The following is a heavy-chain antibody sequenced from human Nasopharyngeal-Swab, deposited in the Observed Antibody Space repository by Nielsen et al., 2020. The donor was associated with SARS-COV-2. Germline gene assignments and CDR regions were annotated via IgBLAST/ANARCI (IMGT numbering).Heavy chain of an antibody. D-gene: IGHD2-2*01. J-gene: IGHJ6*02. CDR1: GGTFSSYA. Sequence: ASVKVSCKASGGTFSSYAISWVRQAPGQGLEWMGWINPNSGGTNYAQKFQGRVTMTRDTSISTAYMELSRLRSDDTAVYYCARDSDIVVVPAANYYYYGMDVWGQGTTVTVSS. V-gene: IGHV1-2*02. CDR3: ARDSDIVVVPAANYYYYGMDV. CDR2: INPNSGGT.